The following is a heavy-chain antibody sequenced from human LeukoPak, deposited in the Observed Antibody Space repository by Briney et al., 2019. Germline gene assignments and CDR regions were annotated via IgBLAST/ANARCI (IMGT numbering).Heavy chain of an antibody. CDR1: GGSISSSSYY. V-gene: IGHV4-39*01. CDR3: ARHRATAGIDY. CDR2: IYYSATT. J-gene: IGHJ4*02. D-gene: IGHD6-13*01. Sequence: SETLSLTCTVSGGSISSSSYYWGWIRQPPGKGLEWIGSIYYSATTYYSPSLKSRVTISVDTSKSQFSLKLSSVTAADTAVYYCARHRATAGIDYWGQGTLVTVSS.